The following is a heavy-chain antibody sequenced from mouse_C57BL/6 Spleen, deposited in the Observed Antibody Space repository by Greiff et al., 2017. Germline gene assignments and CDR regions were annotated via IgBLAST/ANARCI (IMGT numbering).Heavy chain of an antibody. J-gene: IGHJ1*03. CDR1: GYTFTDYE. Sequence: QVQLQQSGAELVRPGASVTLSCKASGYTFTDYEMHWVKQTPVHGLEWIGAIDPETGGTAYNQKFKGKAILTADKSSSTAYMELRSLTSEDSAVYYCTRSYSNYWYFEVWGTGTTVTVSS. CDR3: TRSYSNYWYFEV. V-gene: IGHV1-15*01. D-gene: IGHD2-5*01. CDR2: IDPETGGT.